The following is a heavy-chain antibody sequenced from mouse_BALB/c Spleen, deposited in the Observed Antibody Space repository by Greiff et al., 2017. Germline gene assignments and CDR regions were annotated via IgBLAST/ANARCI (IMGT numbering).Heavy chain of an antibody. J-gene: IGHJ2*01. CDR2: ISSGGSYT. Sequence: VQLKESGGGLVKPGWSLKLSCAASGFTFSSYAMSWVRQSPEKRLEWVAEISSGGSYTYYPDTVTGRFTISRDNAKNTLYLEMSSLRSEDTAMYYCAREREDYFDYWGQGTTLTVSS. V-gene: IGHV5-9-4*01. CDR1: GFTFSSYA. CDR3: AREREDYFDY.